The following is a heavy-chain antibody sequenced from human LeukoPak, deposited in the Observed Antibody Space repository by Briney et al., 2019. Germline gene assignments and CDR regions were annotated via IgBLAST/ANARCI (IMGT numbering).Heavy chain of an antibody. V-gene: IGHV1-46*01. CDR3: ARLPSMVAYYYYGMDV. D-gene: IGHD3-10*01. J-gene: IGHJ6*02. CDR1: GYTFTSYY. Sequence: GASVKVSCKASGYTFTSYYMHWVRQAPGQGLEWMGIINPSGGSTSYAQKFQGRVTMTRDTSTSTVYMELSSLRSEDTAVYYCARLPSMVAYYYYGMDVWGQGTTVTVSS. CDR2: INPSGGST.